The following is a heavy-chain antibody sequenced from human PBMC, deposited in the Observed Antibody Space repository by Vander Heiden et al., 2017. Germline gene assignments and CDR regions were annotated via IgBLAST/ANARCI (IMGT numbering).Heavy chain of an antibody. CDR3: AKVEAAAGSGY. Sequence: DVQLLESGGGLVQPGGSLRLSCAASGFTFSNYAMNWVRQAPGKGLEWVSAISGAGGNTYYADSVKGRFTISRDNSKNTLYLQMNSLRVEDTAVYYCAKVEAAAGSGYWGQGTLVTVSS. V-gene: IGHV3-23*01. CDR1: GFTFSNYA. CDR2: ISGAGGNT. D-gene: IGHD6-13*01. J-gene: IGHJ4*02.